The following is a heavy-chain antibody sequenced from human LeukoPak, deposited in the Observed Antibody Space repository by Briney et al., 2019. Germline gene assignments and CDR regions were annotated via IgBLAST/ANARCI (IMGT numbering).Heavy chain of an antibody. V-gene: IGHV3-74*01. CDR1: GFTFSTYW. CDR3: ARDSLRGSDAFDI. D-gene: IGHD1-26*01. J-gene: IGHJ3*02. Sequence: GGSLRLSCAASGFTFSTYWMHWVRQSPGKGLVWVSRINMDGTTISYADSVKGRFTISRDNAKNTLYLQMNSLRAEDTAVYYCARDSLRGSDAFDIWGQGTMVTVSS. CDR2: INMDGTTI.